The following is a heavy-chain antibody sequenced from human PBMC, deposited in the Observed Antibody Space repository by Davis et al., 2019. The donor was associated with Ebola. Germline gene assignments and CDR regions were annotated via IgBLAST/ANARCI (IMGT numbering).Heavy chain of an antibody. CDR1: VITFSSYA. Sequence: GESLKISCTDSVITFSSYAMTWVRQAPGKGLEWVSAISGSGGSTYYADSVKGRFTISRDNSKKTLYLQMNSLRAEDTAVYYCAREQWHSRDYWYFDLWGRGTLVTVSS. V-gene: IGHV3-23*01. D-gene: IGHD2-8*01. CDR3: AREQWHSRDYWYFDL. CDR2: ISGSGGST. J-gene: IGHJ2*01.